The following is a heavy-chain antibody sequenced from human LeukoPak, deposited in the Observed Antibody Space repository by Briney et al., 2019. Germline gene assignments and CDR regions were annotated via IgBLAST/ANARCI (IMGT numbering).Heavy chain of an antibody. Sequence: SETLSLTCAVYGGSFSGYYWSWIRQPPGKGLEWIGEINHSGSTNYNPSLKSRVTISVDTSKNQFSLKLSSVTAADTAVYYCARYGITIVRGGKYYFDSWGQGTLVTVSS. J-gene: IGHJ4*02. D-gene: IGHD3-10*01. CDR3: ARYGITIVRGGKYYFDS. V-gene: IGHV4-34*01. CDR2: INHSGST. CDR1: GGSFSGYY.